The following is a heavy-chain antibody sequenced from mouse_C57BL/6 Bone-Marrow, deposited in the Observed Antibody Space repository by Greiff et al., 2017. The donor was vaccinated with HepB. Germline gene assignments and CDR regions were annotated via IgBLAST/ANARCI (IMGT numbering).Heavy chain of an antibody. CDR2: IYWDDDK. CDR3: ARSITTVVATEWYFDV. D-gene: IGHD1-1*01. V-gene: IGHV8-12*01. Sequence: QVTLKESGPGILQSSQTLSLTCSFSGFSLSTSGMGVSWIRQPSGKGLEWLAHIYWDDDKRYNPSLKSRLTISKDTSRNQVFLKITSVDTADTATYYCARSITTVVATEWYFDVWGTGTTVTVSS. CDR1: GFSLSTSGMG. J-gene: IGHJ1*03.